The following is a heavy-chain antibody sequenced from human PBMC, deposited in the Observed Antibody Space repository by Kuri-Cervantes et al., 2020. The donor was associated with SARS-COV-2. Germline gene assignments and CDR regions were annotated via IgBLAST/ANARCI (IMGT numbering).Heavy chain of an antibody. Sequence: LSLTCAASGFTVSSNYMSWVRQAPGKGLEWVSIIYGGGSTYYADSVKDRFTISRDNSKNTLYLQMNSLRAEDTAVYYCARGYEARYSSSWYLDYWGQGTLVTVSS. D-gene: IGHD6-13*01. J-gene: IGHJ4*02. V-gene: IGHV3-53*01. CDR2: IYGGGST. CDR1: GFTVSSNY. CDR3: ARGYEARYSSSWYLDY.